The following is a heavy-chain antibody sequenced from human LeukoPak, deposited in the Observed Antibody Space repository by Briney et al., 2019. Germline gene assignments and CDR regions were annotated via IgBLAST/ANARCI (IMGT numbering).Heavy chain of an antibody. D-gene: IGHD7-27*01. Sequence: ASVKVSCKASGYTFTGYYMHWVRQAPGQGLEWMGRINPNSGGTNYAQKFQGRVTMTRDTSISTAYMELGRLRSEDTAIYYCVRTPPNWGFDYWGQGTLVTVSS. J-gene: IGHJ4*02. CDR1: GYTFTGYY. V-gene: IGHV1-2*06. CDR3: VRTPPNWGFDY. CDR2: INPNSGGT.